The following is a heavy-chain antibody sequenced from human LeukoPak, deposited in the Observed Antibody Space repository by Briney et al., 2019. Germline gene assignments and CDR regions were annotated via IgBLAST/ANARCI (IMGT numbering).Heavy chain of an antibody. D-gene: IGHD3-22*01. Sequence: PSETLSLTCTVSGGSISSYYWSWIRQPAGKGLEWIGRISTSGSTNYNPSLKSRVTMSVDTSKNQFSLKLSSVTAADTAVYYCARDSQNYDSSGSIDYWGQGTLVTVSS. CDR3: ARDSQNYDSSGSIDY. CDR2: ISTSGST. J-gene: IGHJ4*02. CDR1: GGSISSYY. V-gene: IGHV4-4*07.